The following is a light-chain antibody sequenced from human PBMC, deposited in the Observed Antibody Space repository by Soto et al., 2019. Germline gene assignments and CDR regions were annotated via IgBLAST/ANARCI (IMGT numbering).Light chain of an antibody. CDR3: QQYNIWPTWT. CDR2: GAS. Sequence: EIVWTQSPATLSLSPGERSTLSGRASQSVSNNLAWYQHRPGQAPRLLIYGASTRATGVQARFSGSGSGTDFTLNTTSLHSEDFAVYYCQQYNIWPTWTFGQGTKV. J-gene: IGKJ1*01. V-gene: IGKV3-15*01. CDR1: QSVSNN.